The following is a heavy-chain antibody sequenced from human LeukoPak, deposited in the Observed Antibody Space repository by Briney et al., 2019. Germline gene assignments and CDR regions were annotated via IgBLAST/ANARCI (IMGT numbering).Heavy chain of an antibody. CDR2: ISYDGSNK. CDR3: AREGKDYGDYVSFDEDYYYYGMDV. J-gene: IGHJ6*02. D-gene: IGHD4-17*01. Sequence: GGSLRLSCAASGFTFSSYAMSWVRQAPGKGLEWVAVISYDGSNKYYADSVKGRFTISRDNSKNTLYLQMNSLRAEDTAVYYCAREGKDYGDYVSFDEDYYYYGMDVWGQGTTVTVSS. V-gene: IGHV3-30-3*01. CDR1: GFTFSSYA.